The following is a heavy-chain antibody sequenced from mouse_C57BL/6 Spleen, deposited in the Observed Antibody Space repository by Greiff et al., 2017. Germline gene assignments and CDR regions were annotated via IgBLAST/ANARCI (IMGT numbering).Heavy chain of an antibody. CDR2: INPNNGGT. CDR3: ARWGYVWLYIEV. V-gene: IGHV1-22*01. J-gene: IGHJ1*03. D-gene: IGHD2-2*01. CDR1: GYTFTDYN. Sequence: EVQLQQSGPELVKPGASVKMSCKASGYTFTDYNMHWVKQSHGKSLEWIGYINPNNGGTSYNQKFKGKATLTVDKSSSTAYMELRSLTSEDSAVXYCARWGYVWLYIEVWGTGTTVTVSS.